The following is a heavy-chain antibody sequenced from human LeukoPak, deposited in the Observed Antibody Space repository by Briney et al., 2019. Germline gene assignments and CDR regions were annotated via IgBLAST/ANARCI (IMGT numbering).Heavy chain of an antibody. V-gene: IGHV5-51*01. D-gene: IGHD2-2*01. J-gene: IGHJ5*02. Sequence: KNGESLKISCKASGYSFTNFWIGWVRQTPGKGLEWMGIIHPGDGDTRYSPSFQGQVTISADKSISTAFLQWRSLKALDTAMFYCARVWGYCSSTSCHPGRLDPWGQGTLVTVSS. CDR3: ARVWGYCSSTSCHPGRLDP. CDR1: GYSFTNFW. CDR2: IHPGDGDT.